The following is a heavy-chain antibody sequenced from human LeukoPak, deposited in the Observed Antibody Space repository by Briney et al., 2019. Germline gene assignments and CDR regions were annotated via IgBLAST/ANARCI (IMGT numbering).Heavy chain of an antibody. V-gene: IGHV1-24*01. CDR1: GYTLTELS. D-gene: IGHD3-10*01. CDR2: FDPEDGET. Sequence: ASVKVSCKVSGYTLTELSMHWVRQAPGKGLEWMGGFDPEDGETTYAQKFQGRVTMTEDTSTDTGYMELSSLRSEDTAVYYCATDQRGAGLGFVYGSGSFNGLDVWGQGTTVTVSS. CDR3: ATDQRGAGLGFVYGSGSFNGLDV. J-gene: IGHJ6*02.